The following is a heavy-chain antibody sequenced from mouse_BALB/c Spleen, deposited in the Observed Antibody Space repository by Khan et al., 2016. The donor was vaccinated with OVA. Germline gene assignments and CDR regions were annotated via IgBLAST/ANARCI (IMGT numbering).Heavy chain of an antibody. D-gene: IGHD1-1*01. CDR2: IDPANGYP. CDR1: GFNIKDTY. J-gene: IGHJ3*01. CDR3: ARITYCDGSY. Sequence: VQLKESGAELVKPGASVKLSCTTSGFNIKDTYIHWVKQRPEQGLVWIGRIDPANGYPKFDPRFRGKATITTDTSSNTAYLQLSSLTSEDTAVCYCARITYCDGSYWGQGTRVTVSS. V-gene: IGHV14-3*02.